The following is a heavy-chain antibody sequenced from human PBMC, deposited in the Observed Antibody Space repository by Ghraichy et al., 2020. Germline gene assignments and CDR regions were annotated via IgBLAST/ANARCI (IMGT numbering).Heavy chain of an antibody. CDR1: GYTFTGYY. Sequence: ASVKVSCKASGYTFTGYYMHWVRQAPGQGLEWIGWINPNSGGTNYAQKFQGRVTMTRDTSISTAYMELSRLRSDDTAVYYCARGGLSGYYDFCSGYTDHWYFDYWGQGTLVTVSS. V-gene: IGHV1-2*02. J-gene: IGHJ4*01. D-gene: IGHD3-3*01. CDR2: INPNSGGT. CDR3: ARGGLSGYYDFCSGYTDHWYFDY.